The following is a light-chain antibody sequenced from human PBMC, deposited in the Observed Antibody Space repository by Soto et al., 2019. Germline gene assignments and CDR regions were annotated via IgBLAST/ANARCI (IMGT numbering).Light chain of an antibody. Sequence: QSVLTQPASVSGSPGQSITISCTGTSSDVGSYNLVSWYQQHPGKAPKLMIYEGSKRPSGVSNRFSGSKSGNTASLTISGLQAEDEADYYCCSYAGSSTGRVLFGGGTKLTVL. CDR3: CSYAGSSTGRVL. J-gene: IGLJ2*01. V-gene: IGLV2-23*01. CDR2: EGS. CDR1: SSDVGSYNL.